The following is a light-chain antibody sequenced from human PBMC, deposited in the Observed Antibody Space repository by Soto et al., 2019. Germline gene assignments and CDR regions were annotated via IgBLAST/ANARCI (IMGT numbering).Light chain of an antibody. CDR2: AES. V-gene: IGKV1-39*01. CDR1: QSISNH. CDR3: QHSYSSPPT. J-gene: IGKJ1*01. Sequence: DIKMTQSPSSLSASVEDSVIITCRASQSISNHLNWYQQKPGKAPKLLIFAESSLQSGVPSRFSGSRSGPDFTLTISSLQPEDFATYYCQHSYSSPPTFGQGTKVDIK.